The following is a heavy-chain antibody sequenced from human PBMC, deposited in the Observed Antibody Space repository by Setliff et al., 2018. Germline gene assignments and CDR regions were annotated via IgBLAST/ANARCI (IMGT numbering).Heavy chain of an antibody. V-gene: IGHV4-59*08. Sequence: SETLSLTCTVSGASISSRHYWTWIRQPPGKGLEWIGHLYDKGSITNYNPSLKSRVTISLDTSKNQFSLSLTSVTAEDTAAYYCARMSGFQYIDVWDKGTTVTVSS. CDR2: LYDKGSIT. J-gene: IGHJ6*03. D-gene: IGHD3-3*01. CDR1: GASISSRHY. CDR3: ARMSGFQYIDV.